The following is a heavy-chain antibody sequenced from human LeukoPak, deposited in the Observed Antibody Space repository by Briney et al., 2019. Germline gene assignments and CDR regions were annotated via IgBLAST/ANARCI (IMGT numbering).Heavy chain of an antibody. D-gene: IGHD7-27*01. CDR2: ISTYDGNT. CDR1: GYSFTSYG. CDR3: ARDLAWGSGEAFDY. J-gene: IGHJ4*02. Sequence: ASVKVSCEASGYSFTSYGISWVRQAPGQGLEWMGWISTYDGNTNYAQRVQDRLNTTTDSSTSTDYMVLRSLRSDDTAVYYCARDLAWGSGEAFDYWGQGTLVTVSS. V-gene: IGHV1-18*04.